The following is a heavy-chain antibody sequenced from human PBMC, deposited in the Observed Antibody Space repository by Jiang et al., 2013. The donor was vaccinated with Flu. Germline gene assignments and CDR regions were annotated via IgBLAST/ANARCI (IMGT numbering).Heavy chain of an antibody. CDR1: GYTFTSYA. Sequence: SGAEVKKPGASVKVSCKASGYTFTSYAISWVRQAPGQGLEWMGEISAYNGNTKYTQKLQGRVTMTRDTSTSTAYMELRSLRSDDTAVYYCATAYCGGDCYPNYWGQGTLVSVSS. V-gene: IGHV1-18*01. J-gene: IGHJ4*02. CDR2: ISAYNGNT. D-gene: IGHD2-21*02. CDR3: ATAYCGGDCYPNY.